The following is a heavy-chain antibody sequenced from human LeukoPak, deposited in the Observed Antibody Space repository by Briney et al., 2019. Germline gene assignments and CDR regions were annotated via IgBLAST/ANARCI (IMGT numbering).Heavy chain of an antibody. J-gene: IGHJ6*02. D-gene: IGHD6-19*01. CDR3: ARVGSSGWYAAPYYYYYGMDV. CDR2: MNPNSGNT. V-gene: IGHV1-8*01. CDR1: GYTFTSYD. Sequence: ASVKVSCKASGYTFTSYDINWVRQATGQGLEWMGWMNPNSGNTGYAQKFQGRVTMTRNTSIGTAYMELSSLRSEDTAVYYCARVGSSGWYAAPYYYYYGMDVWGQGTTVTVSS.